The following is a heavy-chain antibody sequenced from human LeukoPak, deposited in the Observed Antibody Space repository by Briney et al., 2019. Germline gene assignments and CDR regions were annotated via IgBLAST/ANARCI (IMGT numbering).Heavy chain of an antibody. D-gene: IGHD6-13*01. J-gene: IGHJ4*02. CDR3: ARAAPSIAAAVSFDY. V-gene: IGHV1-3*01. CDR2: INAGNGNT. CDR1: GYTFTSYA. Sequence: ASVKVSCKASGYTFTSYAMHWVRQAPGQRLEGMGWINAGNGNTKYSQKFQGRVTITRDTSASTAYMELSSLRSEDTAVYYCARAAPSIAAAVSFDYWGQGTLVTVSS.